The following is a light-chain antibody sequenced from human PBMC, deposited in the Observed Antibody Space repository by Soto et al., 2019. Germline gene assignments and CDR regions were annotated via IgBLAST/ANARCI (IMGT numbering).Light chain of an antibody. J-gene: IGKJ5*01. Sequence: DIQMTQCPSSLSASVGDRVTITCRASQSISSYLNWYQQKPGKGPKVLIYAASSLQSGVPSRFSGSGSGTAFTLTISSLQPEDFATYYCQQTYSTPPITFGQGTRLEIK. CDR1: QSISSY. CDR3: QQTYSTPPIT. V-gene: IGKV1-39*01. CDR2: AAS.